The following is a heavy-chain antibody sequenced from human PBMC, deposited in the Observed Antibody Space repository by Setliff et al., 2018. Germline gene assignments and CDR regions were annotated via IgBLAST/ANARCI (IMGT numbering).Heavy chain of an antibody. Sequence: SETLSLTCTVSGGSISGASTRSYYWSWIRQPPGKGLEFIGYVYYSETTSYSPSLKSRVTISADTSKNQFSLQLSSVTATDTAVYYCARGRLLYVGDSHYFDNWGQGTLVTVSS. V-gene: IGHV4-59*08. CDR2: VYYSETT. D-gene: IGHD4-17*01. J-gene: IGHJ4*02. CDR1: GGSISGASTRSYY. CDR3: ARGRLLYVGDSHYFDN.